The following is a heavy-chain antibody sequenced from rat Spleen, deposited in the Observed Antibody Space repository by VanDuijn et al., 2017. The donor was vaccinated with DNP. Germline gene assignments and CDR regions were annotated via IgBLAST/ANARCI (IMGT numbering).Heavy chain of an antibody. CDR1: GLTFSDYA. Sequence: EVQLVESGGGLVQPGRSLKLSCAASGLTFSDYAMAWVRQSPKKGLEWVATIIYDGSSIYYRDSVKGRFTISRDNAKSTLYLQMDSLRSEDTATYYCARIDITIAAISAAFTYWGQGTLVTVSS. D-gene: IGHD1-2*01. V-gene: IGHV5-17*01. CDR2: IIYDGSSI. J-gene: IGHJ3*01. CDR3: ARIDITIAAISAAFTY.